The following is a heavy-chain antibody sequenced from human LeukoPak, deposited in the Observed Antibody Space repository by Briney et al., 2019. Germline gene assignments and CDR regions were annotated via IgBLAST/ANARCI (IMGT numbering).Heavy chain of an antibody. CDR1: GDSVSSNSAA. CDR2: TYYRSKWYN. J-gene: IGHJ6*02. V-gene: IGHV6-1*01. CDR3: AVLYDSSGLDYYYGMDV. D-gene: IGHD3-22*01. Sequence: SQTLSLTCAISGDSVSSNSAAWNWIRQSPSRGLEWLGRTYYRSKWYNDYAVSVKSRITINPDTSKNQFSLQLNSETPKDTAVYYCAVLYDSSGLDYYYGMDVWGQGTTVTVSS.